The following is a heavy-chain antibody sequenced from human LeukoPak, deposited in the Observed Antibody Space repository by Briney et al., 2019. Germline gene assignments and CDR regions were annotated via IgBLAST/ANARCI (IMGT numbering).Heavy chain of an antibody. D-gene: IGHD5-18*01. V-gene: IGHV3-74*01. J-gene: IGHJ4*02. CDR3: ARYTATASLRAFDY. CDR1: GFTFSGFW. CDR2: ISFDGSDA. Sequence: GGSLRLSCAASGFTFSGFWMHWVRQAPGKGLVWVSCISFDGSDATYADSVKGRFTISRDNAKNSLYLQINNLRGEDTAMYYCARYTATASLRAFDYWGPGIQVTVSS.